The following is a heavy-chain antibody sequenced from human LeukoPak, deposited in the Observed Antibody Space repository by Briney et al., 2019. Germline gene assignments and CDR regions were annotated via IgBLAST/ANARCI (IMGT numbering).Heavy chain of an antibody. CDR3: ARGPQRSGSYDDY. CDR1: GFTFSSYS. D-gene: IGHD1-26*01. J-gene: IGHJ4*02. V-gene: IGHV3-21*01. CDR2: ISSSSSYI. Sequence: GGSLRLSCAASGFTFSSYSMNWVRQAPGKGLEWVSSISSSSSYIYYADSVKGRFTISRDNAKNSLYLQMNSLRAEDTAVYHCARGPQRSGSYDDYWGQGTLVTVSS.